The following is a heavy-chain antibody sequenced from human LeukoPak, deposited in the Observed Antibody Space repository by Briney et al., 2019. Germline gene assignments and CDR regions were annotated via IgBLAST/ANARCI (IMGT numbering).Heavy chain of an antibody. CDR2: INPNSGGI. CDR1: GYTFTGYY. D-gene: IGHD3-3*01. J-gene: IGHJ4*02. CDR3: ARESDYDFWSGYSPFDY. V-gene: IGHV1-2*02. Sequence: GASVKVSCKASGYTFTGYYMHWVRQAPGQGLEWMGWINPNSGGINYAQKFQGRVTMTRDTSISTAYMELSRLRSDDTAVYYCARESDYDFWSGYSPFDYWGQGTLVTVSS.